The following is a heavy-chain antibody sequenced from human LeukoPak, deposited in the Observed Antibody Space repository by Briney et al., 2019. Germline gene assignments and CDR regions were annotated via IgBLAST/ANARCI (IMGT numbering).Heavy chain of an antibody. V-gene: IGHV3-23*01. CDR3: AKDHSSRSYRTPY. Sequence: PGESLRLSCAASGFTFSSYAMSWVRQAPGKGLEWVSAISGSGGSTYYADSVKGRFTISRDNSKNTLYLQMNSLRAEDTAVYYCAKDHSSRSYRTPYWGQGTLVTVSS. CDR1: GFTFSSYA. D-gene: IGHD3-16*02. J-gene: IGHJ4*02. CDR2: ISGSGGST.